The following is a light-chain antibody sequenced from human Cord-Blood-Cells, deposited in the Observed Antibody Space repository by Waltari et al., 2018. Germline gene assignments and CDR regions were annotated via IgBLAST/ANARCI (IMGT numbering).Light chain of an antibody. J-gene: IGLJ1*01. CDR1: SRDVGSYNL. V-gene: IGLV2-23*01. CDR3: CSYAGSSTLYV. Sequence: QSALTQPASVSGSPGQSITISCTGPSRDVGSYNLVSWYQQHPGKAPKLMIYEGSKRPSGVSNRFSGSKSGNTASLTISGFQAEDEADYYCCSYAGSSTLYVFGTGTKVTVL. CDR2: EGS.